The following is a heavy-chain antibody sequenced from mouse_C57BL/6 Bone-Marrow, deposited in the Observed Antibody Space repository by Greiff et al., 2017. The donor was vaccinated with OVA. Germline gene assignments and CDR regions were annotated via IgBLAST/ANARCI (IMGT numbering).Heavy chain of an antibody. Sequence: EVMLVESGGGLVKPGGSLKLSCAASGFTFSDYGMHWVRQAPEQGLEWVAYISSGSSTIYYADTVKGRFPISRDNASNTRFLQMTSVRSEDTAMYYGARRLLWLRAYYYAMDYWGQGTSVTVSS. CDR3: ARRLLWLRAYYYAMDY. J-gene: IGHJ4*01. D-gene: IGHD2-2*01. V-gene: IGHV5-17*01. CDR2: ISSGSSTI. CDR1: GFTFSDYG.